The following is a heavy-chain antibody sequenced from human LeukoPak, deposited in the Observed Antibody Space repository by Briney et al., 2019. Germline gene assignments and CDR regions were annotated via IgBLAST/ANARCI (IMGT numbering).Heavy chain of an antibody. Sequence: GGSLRLSCAASGFTFSSYEMNWVRQAPGKGLEWVSYISSSGSTIYYADSVKGRFTISRDNAKNSLYLQMNSLRAEDTAIYYCARSSGWYHRGPDYYYYYMDVWGKGTTVTVS. CDR3: ARSSGWYHRGPDYYYYYMDV. CDR2: ISSSGSTI. V-gene: IGHV3-48*03. J-gene: IGHJ6*03. D-gene: IGHD6-19*01. CDR1: GFTFSSYE.